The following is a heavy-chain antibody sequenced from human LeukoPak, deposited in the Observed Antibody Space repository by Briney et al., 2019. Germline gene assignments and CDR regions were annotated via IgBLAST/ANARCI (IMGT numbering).Heavy chain of an antibody. CDR2: IKQDGSEK. J-gene: IGHJ4*02. CDR1: GFTFSSYW. CDR3: AKEWAGTTSLDY. D-gene: IGHD1-7*01. Sequence: GGSLRLSCAASGFTFSSYWMSWVRQAPGKGLEWVANIKQDGSEKYYADSVKGRFTISRDNSKNTLYLQMNSLRAEDTAEYYCAKEWAGTTSLDYWGQGTLVTVSS. V-gene: IGHV3-7*01.